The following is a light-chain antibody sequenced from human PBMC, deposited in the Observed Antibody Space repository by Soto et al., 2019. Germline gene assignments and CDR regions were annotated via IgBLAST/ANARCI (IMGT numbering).Light chain of an antibody. J-gene: IGLJ3*02. CDR3: SSYDGRTVLV. CDR1: SSDVGNSNF. Sequence: QSVLTQPASVSGSPGQSITISCTGTSSDVGNSNFVSWYQHHPGKAPKLMIYDGTKLSSGLSNRFSASKSGYSASVTISRLQAEDEADYYCSSYDGRTVLVFGGGTQLTVL. CDR2: DGT. V-gene: IGLV2-23*01.